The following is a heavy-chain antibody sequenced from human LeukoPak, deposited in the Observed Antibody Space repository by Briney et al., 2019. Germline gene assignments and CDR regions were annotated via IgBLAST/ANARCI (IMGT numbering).Heavy chain of an antibody. J-gene: IGHJ2*01. CDR3: ASSRVVVTATAGWYFDL. CDR2: IIPIFGIA. D-gene: IGHD2-21*02. V-gene: IGHV1-69*04. CDR1: GGTFSSYA. Sequence: ASVKVSCKASGGTFSSYAISWVRQAPGQGLEWMGRIIPIFGIANYAQKFQGRVTITADKSTSTAYMELSSLRSEDTAVYYCASSRVVVTATAGWYFDLWGRGTLVTVSS.